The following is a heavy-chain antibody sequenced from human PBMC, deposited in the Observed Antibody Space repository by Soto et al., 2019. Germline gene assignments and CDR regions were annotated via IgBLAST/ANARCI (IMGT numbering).Heavy chain of an antibody. D-gene: IGHD6-6*01. CDR1: GGSISSGGYY. V-gene: IGHV4-30-4*01. J-gene: IGHJ5*02. CDR3: ARERPDGARLDP. Sequence: SETLSLTCTVSGGSISSGGYYWSWIRQPPGKGLEWIGYIYHSGSTYYNPSLKSRVTISVDTSKNQFSLKLSSVTAADTAVYYCARERPDGARLDPWGQGTPVTVSS. CDR2: IYHSGST.